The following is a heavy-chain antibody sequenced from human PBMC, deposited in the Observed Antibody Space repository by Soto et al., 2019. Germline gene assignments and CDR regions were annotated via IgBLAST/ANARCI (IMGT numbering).Heavy chain of an antibody. CDR2: IYYSGRT. CDR1: CGSIISGGYY. Sequence: PSETLSLTCTFSCGSIISGGYYGSWIRQHPGKGLEWIGYIYYSGRTYYNPSLHSRVSIAVDTTENQFSLKLTSVTAADTSVYYCARGSFSSSSSWFDPWGRGTLVTVSS. D-gene: IGHD6-6*01. V-gene: IGHV4-31*03. J-gene: IGHJ5*02. CDR3: ARGSFSSSSSWFDP.